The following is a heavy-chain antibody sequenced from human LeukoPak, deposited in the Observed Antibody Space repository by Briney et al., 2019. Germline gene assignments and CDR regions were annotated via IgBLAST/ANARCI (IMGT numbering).Heavy chain of an antibody. CDR1: GYTFTSYG. V-gene: IGHV1-18*01. CDR3: ARARIAVAGTALDYFDY. CDR2: ISAYNGNT. Sequence: GTSVKVSCKASGYTFTSYGISWVRQATGQGLEWMGWISAYNGNTNYAQKLQGRVTMTTDTSTSTAYMELRSLRSDDTAVYYCARARIAVAGTALDYFDYWGQGTLVTVSS. J-gene: IGHJ4*02. D-gene: IGHD6-19*01.